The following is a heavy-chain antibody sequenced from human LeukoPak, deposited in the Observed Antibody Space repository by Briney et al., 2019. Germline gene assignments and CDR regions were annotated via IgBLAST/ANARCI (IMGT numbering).Heavy chain of an antibody. CDR3: AKEFRVGWFGTHPGCDI. J-gene: IGHJ3*02. CDR2: IRYDGSNK. Sequence: GGSLRLSWAASGFTFSSYGVHWVRQAPGKGLEWVAFIRYDGSNKYYADSVKGRFTISRDNSKNTLYLQMNSLRAEDTAVYYCAKEFRVGWFGTHPGCDIWGQGTMVTVSS. CDR1: GFTFSSYG. V-gene: IGHV3-30*02. D-gene: IGHD3-10*01.